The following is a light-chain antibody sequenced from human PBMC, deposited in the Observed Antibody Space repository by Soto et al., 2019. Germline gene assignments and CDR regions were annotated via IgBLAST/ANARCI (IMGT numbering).Light chain of an antibody. V-gene: IGLV2-14*01. CDR2: DVS. J-gene: IGLJ1*01. CDR3: SSYTSSSHYV. Sequence: QSALTQPASVSGSPGQSITISCTGTSSDVGGYNYVSWYQQHPGKAPKLMIYDVSNRPSGVSNRFSGSKPGNTASLTISGLQAEDEADYYCSSYTSSSHYVFGTGTKVTVL. CDR1: SSDVGGYNY.